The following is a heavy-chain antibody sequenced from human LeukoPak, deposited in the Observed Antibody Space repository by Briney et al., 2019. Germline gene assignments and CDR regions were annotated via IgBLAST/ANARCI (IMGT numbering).Heavy chain of an antibody. Sequence: SETLSLTCNVSGGSISSYYWSWIRQPPGKGLEWIGYVYYSGSTNYNPSLKSRVTISVDTSKNQFSLRLSSVTAADTAVYYCARQRSYWYFDLWGRGTLVTVSS. CDR1: GGSISSYY. V-gene: IGHV4-59*08. CDR2: VYYSGST. J-gene: IGHJ2*01. CDR3: ARQRSYWYFDL.